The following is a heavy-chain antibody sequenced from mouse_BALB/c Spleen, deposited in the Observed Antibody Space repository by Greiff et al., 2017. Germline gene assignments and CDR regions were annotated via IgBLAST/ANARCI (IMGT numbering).Heavy chain of an antibody. Sequence: EVQLVESGGGLVKPGGSLKLSCAASGFTFSSYAMSWVRQTPEKRLEWVASISSGGSTYYPDSVKGRFTISRDNARNILYLQMSSLRSEDTAMYYCARALGRGDWFAYWGQGTLVTVSA. CDR1: GFTFSSYA. CDR3: ARALGRGDWFAY. CDR2: ISSGGST. V-gene: IGHV5-6-5*01. D-gene: IGHD4-1*01. J-gene: IGHJ3*01.